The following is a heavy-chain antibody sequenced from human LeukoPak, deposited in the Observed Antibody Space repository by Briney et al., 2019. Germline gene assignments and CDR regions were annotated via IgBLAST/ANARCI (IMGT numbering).Heavy chain of an antibody. CDR1: GFTISDYW. D-gene: IGHD6-13*01. Sequence: GGSLRLSCAASGFTISDYWMSWVRQAPGRGLEWVANIKYDGSERYYVDSVKGRFTISRDTATNSVYLYMNSLRADATAVYYCARDIAAPGLFFDYWGQGTLVTVSS. V-gene: IGHV3-7*01. CDR3: ARDIAAPGLFFDY. CDR2: IKYDGSER. J-gene: IGHJ4*02.